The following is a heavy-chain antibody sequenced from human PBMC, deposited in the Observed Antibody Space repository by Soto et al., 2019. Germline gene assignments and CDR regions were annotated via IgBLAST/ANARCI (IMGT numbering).Heavy chain of an antibody. J-gene: IGHJ4*02. CDR1: GGSFSSGGYS. V-gene: IGHV4-30-2*01. D-gene: IGHD1-26*01. Sequence: QLQLQESGSGLVKPSQTLSLTCAVSGGSFSSGGYSWSWIRQPPGKGLEWIGYIYNSERTYYNPSLKRRATISVDRSKNQFSLKLSSVTAAATAVYYCARGSSGSYLMSCFDYWGQGTLVTVSS. CDR3: ARGSSGSYLMSCFDY. CDR2: IYNSERT.